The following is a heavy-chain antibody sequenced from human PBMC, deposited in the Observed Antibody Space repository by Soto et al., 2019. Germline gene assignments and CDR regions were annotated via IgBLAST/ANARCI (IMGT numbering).Heavy chain of an antibody. J-gene: IGHJ3*02. CDR2: ISGSGGST. CDR1: GFTFSSYA. D-gene: IGHD3-10*01. CDR3: AKDREIWFGEQGGAFDI. Sequence: GGSLRLSCAASGFTFSSYAMSWVRQAPGKGLEWVSAISGSGGSTYYADSVKGRFTISRDNSKNTLYLQMNSLRAEDTAVYYCAKDREIWFGEQGGAFDIWGQGTMVTVSS. V-gene: IGHV3-23*01.